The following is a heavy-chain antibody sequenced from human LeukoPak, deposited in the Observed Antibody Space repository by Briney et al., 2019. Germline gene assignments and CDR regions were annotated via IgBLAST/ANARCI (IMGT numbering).Heavy chain of an antibody. J-gene: IGHJ4*02. CDR2: IKQDGSEK. CDR1: GFTFSSYW. D-gene: IGHD2-15*01. Sequence: PGGSLRLSCEASGFTFSSYWMSWVRQAPGKGLEWVANIKQDGSEKYYVDSVKGRFTISRDNAKNSLYLQMNSLRAEDTAVYYCARGRTLVDYWGQGTLVTVSS. V-gene: IGHV3-7*01. CDR3: ARGRTLVDY.